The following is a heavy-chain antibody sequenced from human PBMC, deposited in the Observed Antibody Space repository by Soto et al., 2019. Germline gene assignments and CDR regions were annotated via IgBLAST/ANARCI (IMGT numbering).Heavy chain of an antibody. D-gene: IGHD6-19*01. J-gene: IGHJ4*02. Sequence: QVQLQESGPGLVKPSETLSLTCTVSGGSINNYYWSWIRQTPGKGLEWIAYVYYSGSTNYNPTLKSQVTISVDTSKNQFSLRLSSVTAADTAVYYCARHRPAVAGFDYWGQGTLVTVSS. CDR1: GGSINNYY. CDR2: VYYSGST. CDR3: ARHRPAVAGFDY. V-gene: IGHV4-59*08.